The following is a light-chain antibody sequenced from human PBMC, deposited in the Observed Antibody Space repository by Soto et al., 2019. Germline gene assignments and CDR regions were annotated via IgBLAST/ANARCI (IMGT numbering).Light chain of an antibody. J-gene: IGKJ5*01. CDR3: QQHGGSPIT. CDR1: QTVIRNY. Sequence: EIVLTQPPGTLSLSPGERATLSCRASQTVIRNYLAWHQQKTGQTPRILVYGESSRATGIPDRLSGSGSGTDLNLTISRLEPEDFAVYYCQQHGGSPITFGQGTRLEIK. CDR2: GES. V-gene: IGKV3-20*01.